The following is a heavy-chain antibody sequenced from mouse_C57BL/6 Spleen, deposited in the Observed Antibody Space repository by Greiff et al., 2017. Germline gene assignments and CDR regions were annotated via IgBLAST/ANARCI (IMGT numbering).Heavy chain of an antibody. CDR2: INPNYGTT. V-gene: IGHV1-39*01. Sequence: EVQLQQSGPELVKPGASVKISCKASGYSFTDYNMNWVKQSNGKSLEWIGVINPNYGTTSSNQKFKGKATLTVDQSSSTAYMQLNSLTSEDSAVYYCVLFITTVVATRNFDYWGQGTTLTVSS. CDR1: GYSFTDYN. D-gene: IGHD1-1*01. CDR3: VLFITTVVATRNFDY. J-gene: IGHJ2*01.